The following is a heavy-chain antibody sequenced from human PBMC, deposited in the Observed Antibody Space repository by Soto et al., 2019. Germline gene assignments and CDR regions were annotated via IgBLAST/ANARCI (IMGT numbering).Heavy chain of an antibody. V-gene: IGHV4-59*08. CDR3: SRLNGYCVGTNCHGYYGMDG. D-gene: IGHD2-21*01. CDR2: VSYSGNT. CDR1: GGSTVSLY. J-gene: IGHJ6*02. Sequence: SETLSLTCTVSGGSTVSLYWSWVRQPPGKGQEWIGYVSYSGNTTYNPSHKSRVIVSIDTSMNQFYLKLSSVTAADTAVYYCSRLNGYCVGTNCHGYYGMDGWGQGTTVTVSS.